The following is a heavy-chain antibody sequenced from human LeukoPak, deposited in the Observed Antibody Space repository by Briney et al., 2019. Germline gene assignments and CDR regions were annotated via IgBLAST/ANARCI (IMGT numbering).Heavy chain of an antibody. Sequence: GGSLRLSCAASGFTFSSYWMHWVRHTPGKGLVWVSRIKSDGSSTNYADSVKGRFTISRDNAKNTLYLQMNSLRAEDTAVYYCARDGYSFGHDFDYWGQGTLVTVSS. CDR2: IKSDGSST. V-gene: IGHV3-74*01. CDR3: ARDGYSFGHDFDY. D-gene: IGHD5-18*01. J-gene: IGHJ4*02. CDR1: GFTFSSYW.